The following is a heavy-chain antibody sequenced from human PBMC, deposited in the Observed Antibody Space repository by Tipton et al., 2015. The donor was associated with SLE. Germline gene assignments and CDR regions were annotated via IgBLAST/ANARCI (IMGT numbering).Heavy chain of an antibody. V-gene: IGHV3-30*02. J-gene: IGHJ4*02. Sequence: SLRLSCAASGFTFSSYGMHWVRQAPGKGLEWVAFIRYDGSNKYYADSVKGRFTISRDNSKNTLYLQMNSLRAEDTAVYYCARVPRGAGYFDYWGQGTLVTVSS. D-gene: IGHD6-19*01. CDR1: GFTFSSYG. CDR3: ARVPRGAGYFDY. CDR2: IRYDGSNK.